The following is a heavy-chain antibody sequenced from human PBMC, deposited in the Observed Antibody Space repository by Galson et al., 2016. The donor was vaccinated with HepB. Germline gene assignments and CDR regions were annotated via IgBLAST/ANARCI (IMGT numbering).Heavy chain of an antibody. J-gene: IGHJ4*02. CDR3: AKSQGWAADLDY. CDR1: GFTFRSYG. Sequence: SLRLSCAVSGFTFRSYGMQWVRQAPGKGLEWVSHISGSGGTTYYADSVKGRLTISRDNSKNTLYLQMNSLRVEDTAVYYCAKSQGWAADLDYWGQGTLVTVSS. V-gene: IGHV3-23*01. CDR2: ISGSGGTT. D-gene: IGHD1-26*01.